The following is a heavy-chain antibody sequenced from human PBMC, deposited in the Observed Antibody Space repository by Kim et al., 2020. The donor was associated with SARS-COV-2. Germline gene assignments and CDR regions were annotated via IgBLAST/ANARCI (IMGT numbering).Heavy chain of an antibody. J-gene: IGHJ4*02. CDR1: GGSISSYY. D-gene: IGHD3-9*01. V-gene: IGHV4-59*01. CDR2: IYYSGST. CDR3: ARAQLLRYFDWSPGGGYFDY. Sequence: SETLSLTCTVSGGSISSYYWSWIRQPPGKGLEWIGYIYYSGSTNYNPSLKSRVTISVDTSKNQFSLKLSSVTAADTAMYYCARAQLLRYFDWSPGGGYFDYWGQGTLVTVSS.